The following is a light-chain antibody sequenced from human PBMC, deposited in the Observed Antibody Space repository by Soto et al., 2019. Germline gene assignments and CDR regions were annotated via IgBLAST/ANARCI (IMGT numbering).Light chain of an antibody. CDR1: QSGSGY. CDR3: QQRSNWPST. J-gene: IGKJ4*01. Sequence: EIVLTQSPATLSLSPGERATLSCRASQSGSGYLAWYKKKPGQAPSLPMYDASNRATSIPARFSGSGSGTDFTLTIGSLEPEDFAVYYCQQRSNWPSTFGGGTKVEIK. V-gene: IGKV3-11*01. CDR2: DAS.